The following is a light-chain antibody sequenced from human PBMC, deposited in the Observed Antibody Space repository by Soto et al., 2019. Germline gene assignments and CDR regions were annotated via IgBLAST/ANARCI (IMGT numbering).Light chain of an antibody. CDR3: QQYGSSPFT. V-gene: IGKV3-20*01. Sequence: VLTQSPVTLSLSPGERATPSCRASQSVSSPYLAWYQQKPGQPPRLLIYGASSRATDIPDRFVGSGSGTEFTLTIARLAPEDFAMYYCQQYGSSPFTFGPGTKVDF. CDR1: QSVSSPY. J-gene: IGKJ3*01. CDR2: GAS.